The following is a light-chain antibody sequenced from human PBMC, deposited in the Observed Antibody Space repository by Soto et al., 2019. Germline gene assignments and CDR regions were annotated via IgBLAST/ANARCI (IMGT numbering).Light chain of an antibody. CDR3: SSYAGSNTLA. V-gene: IGLV2-8*01. CDR2: EVT. CDR1: SSDIGGYDF. Sequence: QSVLTQPPSASGSPGQSVTISCTGSSSDIGGYDFVSWYQQHPDKAPKIMIYEVTNRPSGVPDRFSGSKSGNTASLTVSGLQAEDEADYYCSSYAGSNTLAFGGGTKLTVL. J-gene: IGLJ2*01.